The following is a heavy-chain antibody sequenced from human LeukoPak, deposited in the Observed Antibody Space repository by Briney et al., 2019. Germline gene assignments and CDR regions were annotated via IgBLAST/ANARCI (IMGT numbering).Heavy chain of an antibody. Sequence: SETLSLTCTVSGGSISSSSYYWSWFRQPPGKGLECIASIYSSGSTNYNPSLKNRVTISVDTSKNQFSLQLSSVTAADTAVYYCARLRYAGSYVDYWGQGTLVTVSS. CDR1: GGSISSSSYY. CDR3: ARLRYAGSYVDY. CDR2: IYSSGST. J-gene: IGHJ4*02. D-gene: IGHD1-26*01. V-gene: IGHV4-61*05.